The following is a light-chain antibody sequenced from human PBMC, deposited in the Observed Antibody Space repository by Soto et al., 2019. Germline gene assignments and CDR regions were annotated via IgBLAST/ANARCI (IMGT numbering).Light chain of an antibody. J-gene: IGLJ1*01. CDR1: SSDIGGYNF. Sequence: QSALTQPPSASGDPGQSVAISCTGTSSDIGGYNFVSWYQQHPGKAPKLMIYEVTKRPSGVPDRFSGSKSGNTATLVVSGLQSGDEADYDCSSQGGSNTPYVFGTGTKVTVL. V-gene: IGLV2-8*01. CDR2: EVT. CDR3: SSQGGSNTPYV.